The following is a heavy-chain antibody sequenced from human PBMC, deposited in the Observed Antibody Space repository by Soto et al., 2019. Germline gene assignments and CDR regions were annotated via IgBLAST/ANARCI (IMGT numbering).Heavy chain of an antibody. D-gene: IGHD3-16*01. V-gene: IGHV4-39*01. CDR2: IYYDGST. J-gene: IGHJ3*02. CDR3: ARFFGNACDI. CDR1: GGSISSSSFN. Sequence: SETLSLTCSVSGGSISSSSFNWDWIRQPPGKGLEWIGTIYYDGSTDYNPSLKSRAIISVDTSKNEFSLKLTSVTAADPAVYYCARFFGNACDIWGHGTVVTVSS.